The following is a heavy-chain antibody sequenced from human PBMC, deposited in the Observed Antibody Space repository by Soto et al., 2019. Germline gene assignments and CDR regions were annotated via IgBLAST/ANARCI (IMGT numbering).Heavy chain of an antibody. J-gene: IGHJ5*02. D-gene: IGHD3-10*01. CDR2: IWYDGSNK. Sequence: GGSLRLSCAASGFTFSSYGMHWVRQAPGKGLEWVAVIWYDGSNKYYADSVKGRFTISRDNSKNTLYLQMNSLRAEDTAVYYCARGPSMVRGNNCIDPWGQGTLVTVSS. CDR3: ARGPSMVRGNNCIDP. V-gene: IGHV3-33*01. CDR1: GFTFSSYG.